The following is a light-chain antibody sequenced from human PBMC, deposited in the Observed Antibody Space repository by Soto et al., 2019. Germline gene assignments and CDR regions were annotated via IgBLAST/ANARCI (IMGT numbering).Light chain of an antibody. CDR2: INN. CDR3: SAWDDSLHVWL. Sequence: QSVLTQPPSASGAPGQRVTISCSGSDSNVGSTAVNWYQQVPGTAPKLLIFINNQRPSGVPDRFSGSKSGTSASLAISGLPAEDEADYYCSAWDDSLHVWLFGGGTKLTVL. CDR1: DSNVGSTA. J-gene: IGLJ3*02. V-gene: IGLV1-44*01.